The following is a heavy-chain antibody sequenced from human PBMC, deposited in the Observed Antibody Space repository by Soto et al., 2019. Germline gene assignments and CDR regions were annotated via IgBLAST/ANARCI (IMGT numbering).Heavy chain of an antibody. V-gene: IGHV5-51*01. J-gene: IGHJ6*02. CDR1: GYSFTSYW. CDR3: AGQTIPRGYGMDV. CDR2: IYPGDSDT. D-gene: IGHD2-2*02. Sequence: EALKISCKGFGYSFTSYWIGWVRQMPGKGLEWMGIIYPGDSDTRYSPSFQGQVTISADKSISTAYLQWSSLKASDTAVYYCAGQTIPRGYGMDVWGQGTTVTVSS.